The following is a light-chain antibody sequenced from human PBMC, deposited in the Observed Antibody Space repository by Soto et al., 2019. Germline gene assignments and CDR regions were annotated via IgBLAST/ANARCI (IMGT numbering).Light chain of an antibody. CDR2: AAS. CDR3: QQSYGIPYT. Sequence: DIQMTQSPSSLSASVGDRVTITCRASQTISSYLSWYQQKPRKAPKLLIYAASSLQSGVPSRFSGSGSGTDFTLTISSLQPEDFATYYCQQSYGIPYTFGQGTKLEIK. CDR1: QTISSY. J-gene: IGKJ2*01. V-gene: IGKV1-39*01.